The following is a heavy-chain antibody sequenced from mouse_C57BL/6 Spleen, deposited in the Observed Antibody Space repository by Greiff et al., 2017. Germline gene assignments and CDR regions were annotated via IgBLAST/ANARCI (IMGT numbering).Heavy chain of an antibody. J-gene: IGHJ4*01. CDR3: VRAYDGWMDY. CDR1: GFSFNTYA. CDR2: IRSKSNNYAT. V-gene: IGHV10-1*01. Sequence: EVKLVESGGGLVQPKGSLKLSCAASGFSFNTYAMNWVRQAPGKGLEWVARIRSKSNNYATYYADSVKDRFTISRDDSESMLYLQMNNLKTEDTAMYYCVRAYDGWMDYWGQGTSVTVSS. D-gene: IGHD2-3*01.